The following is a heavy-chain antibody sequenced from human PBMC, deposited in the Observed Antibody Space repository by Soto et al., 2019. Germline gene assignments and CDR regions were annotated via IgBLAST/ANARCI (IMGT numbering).Heavy chain of an antibody. CDR2: ITYDGSKK. J-gene: IGHJ5*02. CDR3: AKGPENWDDSNWYDP. D-gene: IGHD3-16*01. Sequence: QVQLVESGGGVVKPGRSLRLSCAASGFTFTTFAIPWVRQSQGKGLECVAVITYDGSKKYSYSVKGRFTISRDTSEHVFYLQMNSLRTDDTAVYYCAKGPENWDDSNWYDPWGQGTLVTVSS. CDR1: GFTFTTFA. V-gene: IGHV3-30*18.